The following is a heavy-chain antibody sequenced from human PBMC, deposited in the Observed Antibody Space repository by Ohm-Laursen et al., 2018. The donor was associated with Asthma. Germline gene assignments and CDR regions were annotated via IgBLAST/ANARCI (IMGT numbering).Heavy chain of an antibody. CDR1: GDSVSTKTAA. CDR2: TYFRSKWYN. J-gene: IGHJ4*02. Sequence: TLSLTCAISGDSVSTKTAASNWIRQSPSRGPECLVRTYFRSKWYNDYAVSVKSRITINPVTCKNQFSLQLNSVTPEDTVGYYCARFVEVAGRDYFDYWGQGTLVTVSS. CDR3: ARFVEVAGRDYFDY. V-gene: IGHV6-1*01. D-gene: IGHD6-19*01.